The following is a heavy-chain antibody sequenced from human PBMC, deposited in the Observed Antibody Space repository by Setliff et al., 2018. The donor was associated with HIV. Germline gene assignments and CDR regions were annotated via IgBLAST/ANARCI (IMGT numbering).Heavy chain of an antibody. CDR3: ATPLGGAFDS. CDR2: INPNSGGT. J-gene: IGHJ4*02. Sequence: ASVKVSCKASGYTFTSHYIHWVRQAPGQGLEWMGRINPNSGGTNYARKFQGRVTMTRDTSITTAYMELSSLRSDDTAVYYCATPLGGAFDSWGQGTLVTVSS. D-gene: IGHD3-16*01. V-gene: IGHV1-2*06. CDR1: GYTFTSHY.